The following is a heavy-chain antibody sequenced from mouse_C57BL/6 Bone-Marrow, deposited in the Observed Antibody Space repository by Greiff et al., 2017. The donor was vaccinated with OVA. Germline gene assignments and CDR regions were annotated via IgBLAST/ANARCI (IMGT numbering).Heavy chain of an antibody. Sequence: VQLKESGPVLVKPGPSVKISCKASGFTFTDYYMHWVKQSHGKSLEWIGLVYPYNGGTRYNQKFKGKATLTVDTSSSTAYMELNSLTSEDSAVYYGARAPRDSSYWYFEVWGTGTTVTVSS. CDR1: GFTFTDYY. J-gene: IGHJ1*03. V-gene: IGHV1-36*01. CDR3: ARAPRDSSYWYFEV. CDR2: VYPYNGGT. D-gene: IGHD1-1*01.